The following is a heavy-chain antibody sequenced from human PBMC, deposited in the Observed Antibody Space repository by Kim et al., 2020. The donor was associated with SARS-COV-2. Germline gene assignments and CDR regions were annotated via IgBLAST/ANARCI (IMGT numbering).Heavy chain of an antibody. CDR3: ARLSITMVRATFDP. Sequence: NPSLKSRVTISGDTSKNQFSLKLSSVTAADTAVYYCARLSITMVRATFDPWGQGTLVTVSS. V-gene: IGHV4-39*01. J-gene: IGHJ5*02. D-gene: IGHD3-10*01.